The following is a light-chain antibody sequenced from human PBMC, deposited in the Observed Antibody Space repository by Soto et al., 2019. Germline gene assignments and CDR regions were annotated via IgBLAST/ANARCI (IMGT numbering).Light chain of an antibody. CDR2: GAS. CDR1: QSVSSN. J-gene: IGKJ1*01. CDR3: QQYGSSRT. Sequence: EIVMTQSPATLSVSPGERATLSCRASQSVSSNLAWYQQKPGQAPRLLIYGASSRATGIPDRFSGSGSGTDFTLTISRLEPEDFAVYYCQQYGSSRTFGQGTTGDIK. V-gene: IGKV3-20*01.